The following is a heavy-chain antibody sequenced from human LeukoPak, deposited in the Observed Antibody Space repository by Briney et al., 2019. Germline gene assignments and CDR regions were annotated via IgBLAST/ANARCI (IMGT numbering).Heavy chain of an antibody. Sequence: GGSLRLSCAASGFTFSSYAMSWVRQAPGKGLEWVSAISGSGGSTYYADSVKGRFTISRDNSKNTLYLQMNSLRAEDTALYYCAKASFFYDSSGYYYFDYWGQGTLVTVSS. CDR3: AKASFFYDSSGYYYFDY. V-gene: IGHV3-23*01. D-gene: IGHD3-22*01. J-gene: IGHJ4*02. CDR2: ISGSGGST. CDR1: GFTFSSYA.